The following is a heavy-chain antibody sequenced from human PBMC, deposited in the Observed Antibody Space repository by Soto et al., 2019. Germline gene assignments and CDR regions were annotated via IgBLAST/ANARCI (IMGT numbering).Heavy chain of an antibody. V-gene: IGHV4-61*01. Sequence: PSETLSLTCTVSGGSVSSGSYYWSWIRQPPGKGLEWIGYIYYSGSTNYNPSLKSRVTISVDTSKNQFSLKLSSVTAAATAVYYCARVNTIFGVVINNWFDPWGQGTLVTVSS. D-gene: IGHD3-3*01. CDR2: IYYSGST. CDR3: ARVNTIFGVVINNWFDP. J-gene: IGHJ5*02. CDR1: GGSVSSGSYY.